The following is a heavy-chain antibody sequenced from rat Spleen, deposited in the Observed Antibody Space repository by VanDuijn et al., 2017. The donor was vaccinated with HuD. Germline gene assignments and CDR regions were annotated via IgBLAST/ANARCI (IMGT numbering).Heavy chain of an antibody. J-gene: IGHJ3*01. Sequence: EVQMVESRGDLVQPGRSMKVSCAASGFSFRRYGMAWVRQAPKKGLEWVAYISYDGGSAYYRDSVKGRFTISRDNAKSTLYLQMDSLRSEDTATYYCTTDGLDYGGFAYWGQGTLVTVSS. CDR3: TTDGLDYGGFAY. CDR1: GFSFRRYG. V-gene: IGHV5-20*01. D-gene: IGHD1-11*01. CDR2: ISYDGGSA.